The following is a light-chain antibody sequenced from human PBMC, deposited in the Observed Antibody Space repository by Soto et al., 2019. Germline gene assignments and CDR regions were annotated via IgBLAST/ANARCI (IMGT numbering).Light chain of an antibody. CDR3: QHYSTVWT. Sequence: DIQMTQSPSTLSASVGARVTIACRASQSIGDRLAWYQQKPGKAPKVLIFAASSLESGVPSRFSGSASGTEFSLTINSLQPDDFATYFCQHYSTVWTFGQGTRVEI. V-gene: IGKV1-5*01. J-gene: IGKJ1*01. CDR1: QSIGDR. CDR2: AAS.